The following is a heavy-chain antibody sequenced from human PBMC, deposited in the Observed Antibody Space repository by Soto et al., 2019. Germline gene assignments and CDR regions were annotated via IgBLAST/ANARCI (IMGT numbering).Heavy chain of an antibody. V-gene: IGHV1-46*01. CDR2: INPSGGST. D-gene: IGHD3-3*01. CDR1: GYTFTNYY. CDR3: PKGFKEGALDV. Sequence: QVQLVQSGAEVKKPGASVKVSCKASGYTFTNYYMHWVRQAPGQGLEWMGIINPSGGSTNYTQNSQGEAAMTADTPTSTVNLSRSSLRSGKTALYNCPKGFKEGALDVWGQG. J-gene: IGHJ3*01.